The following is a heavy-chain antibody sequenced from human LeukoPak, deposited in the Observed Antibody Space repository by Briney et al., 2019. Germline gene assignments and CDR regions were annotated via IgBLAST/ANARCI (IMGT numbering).Heavy chain of an antibody. D-gene: IGHD3-10*01. CDR1: GGSFSGYY. V-gene: IGHV4-34*01. CDR2: INHSGST. Sequence: AETLSLTCAVYGGSFSGYYWSWIRQPPGKGLEWIGEINHSGSTNYNPSLKSRVTISVDTSKNQFSLKLSSVTAADTAVYYCARGVTYYYGSGRPYYFDYWGQGTLVTVSS. J-gene: IGHJ4*02. CDR3: ARGVTYYYGSGRPYYFDY.